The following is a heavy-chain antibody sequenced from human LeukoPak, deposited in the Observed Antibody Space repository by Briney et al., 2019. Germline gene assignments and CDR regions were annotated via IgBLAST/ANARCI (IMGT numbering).Heavy chain of an antibody. V-gene: IGHV3-21*01. CDR2: ISSSSSYM. Sequence: GGSLRLSCAASGFTFSSYSMNWVRQAPGKGLEWVSSISSSSSYMYYADSVKGRFTISRDNAKNSLYLQMNSLRAEDTAVYYCARIREATYYYYMDVWGKGTTVTVSS. CDR3: ARIREATYYYYMDV. CDR1: GFTFSSYS. J-gene: IGHJ6*03.